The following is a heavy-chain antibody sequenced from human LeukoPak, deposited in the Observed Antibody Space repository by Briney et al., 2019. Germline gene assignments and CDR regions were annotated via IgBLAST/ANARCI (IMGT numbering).Heavy chain of an antibody. CDR2: FDPEDGGT. Sequence: ASVKVSCKVSGYTLTELSMHWVRQAPGKGLEWMGGFDPEDGGTIYAQKFQGRVTMTEDTSTDTAYMELGSLRSEDTAVYYCATSNGYDFWSGYYPFDYWGQGTLVTVSS. J-gene: IGHJ4*02. CDR1: GYTLTELS. V-gene: IGHV1-24*01. CDR3: ATSNGYDFWSGYYPFDY. D-gene: IGHD3-3*01.